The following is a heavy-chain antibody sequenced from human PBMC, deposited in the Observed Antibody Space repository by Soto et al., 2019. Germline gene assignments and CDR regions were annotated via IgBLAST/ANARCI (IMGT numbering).Heavy chain of an antibody. Sequence: HPXGSLRLSCAASGFTFSSYGMHWVRQAPGKGLEWVAVISYDGSNKYYADSVKGRFTISRDNSKNTLYLQMNSLRAEDTAVYYCAKDHPIKLRYFDSADYWGQGTLVTVSS. D-gene: IGHD3-9*01. CDR2: ISYDGSNK. CDR3: AKDHPIKLRYFDSADY. V-gene: IGHV3-30*18. J-gene: IGHJ4*02. CDR1: GFTFSSYG.